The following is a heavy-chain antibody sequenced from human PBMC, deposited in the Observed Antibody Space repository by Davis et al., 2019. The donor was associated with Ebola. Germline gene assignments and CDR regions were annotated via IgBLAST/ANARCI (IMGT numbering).Heavy chain of an antibody. CDR3: ARLSSP. V-gene: IGHV4-39*01. Sequence: SETLSLTCTVSGGSISSYYWNWIRQSPGKGLEWIVSLDYSGNTFYNPSLKSRVTVSVDTSKNEFSLNLSSVTAADTAVYYCARLSSPWGQGALVIVSS. CDR1: GGSISSYY. CDR2: LDYSGNT. J-gene: IGHJ5*02.